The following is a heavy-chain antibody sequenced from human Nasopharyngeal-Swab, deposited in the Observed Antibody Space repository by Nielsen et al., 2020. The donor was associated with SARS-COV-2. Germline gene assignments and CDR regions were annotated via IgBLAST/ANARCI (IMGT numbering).Heavy chain of an antibody. CDR1: GGSISSSSYY. Sequence: ESLKISCTVSGGSISSSSYYWGWIRQPPGKGLEWIGSIYYGGSTYYNPSLKSRVTISVDTSKNQFSLKLSSVTAADTAVYYCARQEYLNWFDPWGQGTLVTVSS. J-gene: IGHJ5*02. CDR3: ARQEYLNWFDP. V-gene: IGHV4-39*01. CDR2: IYYGGST. D-gene: IGHD6-6*01.